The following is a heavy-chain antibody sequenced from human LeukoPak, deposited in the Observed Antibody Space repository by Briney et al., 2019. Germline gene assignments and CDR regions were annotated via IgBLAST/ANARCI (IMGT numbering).Heavy chain of an antibody. V-gene: IGHV3-21*04. CDR1: GFTFSNYG. Sequence: GGSLRLSCAASGFTFSNYGLNWVRQAPGKGLEWVSSISSSSSYIYYADSVKGRFTISRDNSKNTLYLQMNSLRAEDTAVYYCAKSYYDSSGYYHGDYWGQGTLVTVSS. D-gene: IGHD3-22*01. CDR2: ISSSSSYI. CDR3: AKSYYDSSGYYHGDY. J-gene: IGHJ4*02.